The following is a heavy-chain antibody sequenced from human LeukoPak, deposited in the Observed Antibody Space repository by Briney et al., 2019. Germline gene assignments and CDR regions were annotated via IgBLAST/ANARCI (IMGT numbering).Heavy chain of an antibody. CDR3: TRGRVTMIRGVIAYFDY. CDR1: GFTVGDYA. D-gene: IGHD3-10*01. V-gene: IGHV3-49*04. J-gene: IGHJ4*02. CDR2: IRSKAYGGTT. Sequence: PGGSLRLSCTASGFTVGDYAMSWVRQAPGKGLEWVGFIRSKAYGGTTEYAASVKGRFTISRDDSKSIAYLRMNSLKTEDTAVYYCTRGRVTMIRGVIAYFDYWGQGTLVTVSS.